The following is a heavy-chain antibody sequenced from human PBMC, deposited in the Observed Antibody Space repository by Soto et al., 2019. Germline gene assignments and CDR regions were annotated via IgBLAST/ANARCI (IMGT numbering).Heavy chain of an antibody. CDR3: ARLVTRLQSYYGMDV. D-gene: IGHD6-25*01. CDR1: GRSFTRYW. J-gene: IGHJ6*02. Sequence: GECLTSSCRCTGRSFTRYWIGWVRQMPGKGLEWMGIIYPGDSDTRYSPSFQGQVTISADKSISTAYLQWSSLKASDTAMYYCARLVTRLQSYYGMDVWGQGTTVPVPS. CDR2: IYPGDSDT. V-gene: IGHV5-51*01.